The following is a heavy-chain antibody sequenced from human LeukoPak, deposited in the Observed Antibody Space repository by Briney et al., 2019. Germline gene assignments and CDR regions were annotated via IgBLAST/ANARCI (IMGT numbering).Heavy chain of an antibody. V-gene: IGHV3-66*01. D-gene: IGHD2-15*01. CDR2: IYSAGSA. CDR3: ASLYCSRGSCAFDV. Sequence: GGSLRLSCAASGFAISANYMTWVRQSPGKGLDWVSLIYSAGSADYADSVKGRFTISKDNPKNTVFLQLNSLRAEDTAMYYCASLYCSRGSCAFDVWGQGTLVTVSP. J-gene: IGHJ5*02. CDR1: GFAISANY.